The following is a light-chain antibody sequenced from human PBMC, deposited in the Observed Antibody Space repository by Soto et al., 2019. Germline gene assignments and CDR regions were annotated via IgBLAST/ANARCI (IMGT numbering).Light chain of an antibody. CDR1: QNINRW. Sequence: DIQVTQSPSTLSASVGDRVTITRRASQNINRWLAWYQHKPGKAPKVLIYDASSLESGVPSSFSGSGSGTEFTLTISSLQPDDFATYYCQHYNTYPWTFGQGTKV. J-gene: IGKJ1*01. CDR2: DAS. V-gene: IGKV1-5*01. CDR3: QHYNTYPWT.